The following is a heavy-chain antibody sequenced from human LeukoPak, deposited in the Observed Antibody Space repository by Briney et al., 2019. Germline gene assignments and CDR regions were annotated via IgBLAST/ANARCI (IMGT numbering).Heavy chain of an antibody. Sequence: GGSLRLSCAASGFTFSSYWMNWVRQAPGKGLEWVANIKQAGSDMYYVDSVKGRFTISRDNAKSSLYLQMDSLRVGDTAVYYCARDSTVGRYWGQGTLVTVSS. CDR1: GFTFSSYW. V-gene: IGHV3-7*01. CDR3: ARDSTVGRY. J-gene: IGHJ4*02. CDR2: IKQAGSDM. D-gene: IGHD2-8*02.